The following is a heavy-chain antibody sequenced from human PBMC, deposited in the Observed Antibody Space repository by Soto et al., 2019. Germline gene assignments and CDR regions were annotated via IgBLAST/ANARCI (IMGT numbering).Heavy chain of an antibody. Sequence: SETLSLTCAVYGGSFSGYYWSWIRQPPGKGLEWIGEINHSGSTNYNPSLKSRVTISVDTSKNQFSLKLSSVTAADTAVYYCARGATMVRGANSNWGQGTLVTVSS. J-gene: IGHJ4*02. D-gene: IGHD3-10*01. CDR1: GGSFSGYY. CDR2: INHSGST. V-gene: IGHV4-34*01. CDR3: ARGATMVRGANSN.